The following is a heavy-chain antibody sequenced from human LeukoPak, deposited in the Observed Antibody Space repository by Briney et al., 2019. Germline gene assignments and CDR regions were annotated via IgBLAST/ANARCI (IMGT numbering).Heavy chain of an antibody. V-gene: IGHV1-8*01. CDR3: ARGISGYSYGYGDN. D-gene: IGHD5-18*01. J-gene: IGHJ4*02. CDR2: MNPSSGNT. CDR1: GYNFIDYD. Sequence: ASVKVSCQASGYNFIDYDINWVRQAPGQGPEWMGWMNPSSGNTGYAQKFQGRVSMTRDTSINIAHMELTSLGSDDTAVYYCARGISGYSYGYGDNWGRGTLVTVPS.